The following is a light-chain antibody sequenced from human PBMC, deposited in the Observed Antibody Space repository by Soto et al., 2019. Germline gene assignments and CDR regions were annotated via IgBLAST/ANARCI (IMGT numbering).Light chain of an antibody. CDR1: QSVNNSY. J-gene: IGKJ2*01. CDR3: QQYGSSPYT. V-gene: IGKV3-20*01. Sequence: EILLTQSPGTLSLSPGERATLSCRASQSVNNSYVAWYQQKPGQAPRLFIHGASGKATGIPDRFSGSGSGTDFTLTISRLEPEDFAVYYCQQYGSSPYTFGQGTQLEI. CDR2: GAS.